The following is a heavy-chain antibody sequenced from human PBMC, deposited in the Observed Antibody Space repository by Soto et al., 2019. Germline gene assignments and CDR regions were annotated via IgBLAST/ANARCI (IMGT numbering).Heavy chain of an antibody. CDR2: IWYDRSNK. Sequence: QVQLVESGGGVVQPGRSLRLSCAASGFTFSSYGMHWVRQAPGKGLEWVAVIWYDRSNKYYADSVKGRFTISRDNSKNTLYLQMNSLRAEDTAVYYCASDGMGATSFHYWGQGTLVTVSS. J-gene: IGHJ4*02. V-gene: IGHV3-33*01. CDR3: ASDGMGATSFHY. CDR1: GFTFSSYG. D-gene: IGHD1-26*01.